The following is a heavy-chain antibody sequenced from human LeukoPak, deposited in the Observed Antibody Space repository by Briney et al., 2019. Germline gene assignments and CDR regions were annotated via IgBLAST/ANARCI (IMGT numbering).Heavy chain of an antibody. CDR2: VWFGESVQ. CDR1: GFSFSYSG. CDR3: AKGGSDTSKYYFDY. J-gene: IGHJ4*02. Sequence: GGSLRLSCAASGFSFSYSGMHWVRQAPGKGLEWVASVWFGESVQSYSDSVKGRFTISRDNSKNTVWLEMNSLRVEDTAVYYCAKGGSDTSKYYFDYWGQGTQVTVSS. V-gene: IGHV3-30*02. D-gene: IGHD3-10*01.